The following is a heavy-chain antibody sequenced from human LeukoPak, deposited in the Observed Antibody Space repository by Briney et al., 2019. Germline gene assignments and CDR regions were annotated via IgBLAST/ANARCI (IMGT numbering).Heavy chain of an antibody. CDR3: AGVGRPTGGSSFDLDY. CDR1: GFTFSSYA. D-gene: IGHD1-26*01. V-gene: IGHV3-64*01. CDR2: ISSNGGST. J-gene: IGHJ4*02. Sequence: GGSLRLSCAASGFTFSSYAMHWVRQAPGKGLEYVSAISSNGGSTYYANSVKGRFTISRDNSKNTLYLQMGSLRAEDMAVYYCAGVGRPTGGSSFDLDYWGQGTLVTVSS.